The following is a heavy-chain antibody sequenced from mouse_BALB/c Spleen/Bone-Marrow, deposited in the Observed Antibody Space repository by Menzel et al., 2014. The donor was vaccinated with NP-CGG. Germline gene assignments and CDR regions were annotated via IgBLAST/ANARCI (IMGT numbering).Heavy chain of an antibody. CDR3: ARGDYRCYYFDY. V-gene: IGHV1-54*01. CDR1: GYAFTNYL. D-gene: IGHD2-14*01. Sequence: QVQLKESGAELVRPGTSVKVSCKASGYAFTNYLIEWVKQRPGQGLEWIGVINPGSGGTNYNEKFKGKATLTADKSSSTAYMHLRSLTSDDSAVYFCARGDYRCYYFDYWGQGTTLTVSS. CDR2: INPGSGGT. J-gene: IGHJ2*01.